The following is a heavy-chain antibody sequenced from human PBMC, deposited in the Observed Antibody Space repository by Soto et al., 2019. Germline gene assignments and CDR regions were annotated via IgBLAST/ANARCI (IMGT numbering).Heavy chain of an antibody. D-gene: IGHD3-16*01. J-gene: IGHJ4*02. CDR2: IYWDDDK. Sequence: QITLKESGPTLVRPPQTLTLTCTFSGFSLTSGVGVGWIRQPPGKALEWLALIYWDDDKRYSPSLKNRLTITKDTSKNQVVLTMTNVGPVGTATYFCAHIDPEIVTVGGNGGFDYWGQGTLVTGSS. CDR3: AHIDPEIVTVGGNGGFDY. V-gene: IGHV2-5*02. CDR1: GFSLTSGVG.